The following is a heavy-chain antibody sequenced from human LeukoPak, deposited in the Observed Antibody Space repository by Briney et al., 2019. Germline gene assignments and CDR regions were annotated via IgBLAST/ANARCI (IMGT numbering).Heavy chain of an antibody. D-gene: IGHD7-27*01. J-gene: IGHJ4*02. CDR2: ISGSGDST. CDR1: GCTFSSYA. CDR3: AKKVPANWGSYFDY. Sequence: PGGSLRLSCAASGCTFSSYAMSWVRQAPGKGLEWVSAISGSGDSTYSTDSVKGRFTISRDNSKNTLYLQMNSLRAEDTAVYYCAKKVPANWGSYFDYWGQGTLVTVSS. V-gene: IGHV3-23*01.